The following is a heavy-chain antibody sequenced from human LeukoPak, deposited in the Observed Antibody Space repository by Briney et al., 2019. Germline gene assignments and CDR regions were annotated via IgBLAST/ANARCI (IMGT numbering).Heavy chain of an antibody. CDR1: GFTFSNYW. Sequence: GGSLRLSCAASGFTFSNYWMTWVRQAPGKGLEWVANIKEDGSEKYYVDSVKGRFTISRDNAKNSLYLQMNSLRAEDTAVYYCARDLDYDFWSGYYRPTSYYYYGMDVWGQGTTVTVSS. V-gene: IGHV3-7*01. D-gene: IGHD3-3*01. J-gene: IGHJ6*02. CDR3: ARDLDYDFWSGYYRPTSYYYYGMDV. CDR2: IKEDGSEK.